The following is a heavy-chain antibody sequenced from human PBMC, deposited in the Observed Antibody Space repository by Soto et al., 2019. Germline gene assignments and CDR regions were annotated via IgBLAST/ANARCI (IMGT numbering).Heavy chain of an antibody. CDR1: SGSISSSNW. V-gene: IGHV4-4*02. CDR2: IYHSGST. CDR3: ARVPAAIANYYYYYMDV. D-gene: IGHD2-2*01. J-gene: IGHJ6*03. Sequence: SETLSLTCAVSSGSISSSNWWRWVRQPPGKGLEWIGEIYHSGSTNYNPSLKSRVTISVDKSKNQFSLKLSSVTAADTAVYYCARVPAAIANYYYYYMDVWGKGTTVTVSS.